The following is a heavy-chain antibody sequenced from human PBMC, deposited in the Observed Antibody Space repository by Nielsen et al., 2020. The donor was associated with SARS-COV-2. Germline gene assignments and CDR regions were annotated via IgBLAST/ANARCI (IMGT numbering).Heavy chain of an antibody. Sequence: GESLKISCAASGFTLSNYGMHWVRQAPGKGLEWVAVISYDGSNKNYADSVKGRFTISRDNSKNRLHLQMNSLRTEDTAVYYCAKSLWPRYYFDYWGLGTRVTVSS. J-gene: IGHJ4*02. CDR3: AKSLWPRYYFDY. V-gene: IGHV3-30*18. CDR2: ISYDGSNK. D-gene: IGHD3-10*01. CDR1: GFTLSNYG.